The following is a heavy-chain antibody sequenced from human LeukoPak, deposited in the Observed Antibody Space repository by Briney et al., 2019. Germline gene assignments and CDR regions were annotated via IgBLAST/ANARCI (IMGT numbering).Heavy chain of an antibody. CDR1: GYTLTELS. CDR2: FDPEDGET. J-gene: IGHJ4*02. Sequence: ASVKVSCKVSGYTLTELSMHWVRQAPGKGLEWMGGFDPEDGETIYAQKFQGRVTMTEDTSTDTAYMELSSLRSEDTAVYYCATTPRKWLLVGIDYWGQGTLVTVSS. D-gene: IGHD3-22*01. CDR3: ATTPRKWLLVGIDY. V-gene: IGHV1-24*01.